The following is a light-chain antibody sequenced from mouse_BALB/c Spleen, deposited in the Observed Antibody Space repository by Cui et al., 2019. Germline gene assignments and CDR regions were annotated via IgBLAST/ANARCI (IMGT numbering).Light chain of an antibody. Sequence: DNKLTQSPSSIYASLGERVTITCKTCQDINSYVSWFQQKPGKSPKTLIFRANRLVDGVPSRFSGSGSGQDYSLTISSLEYEDMGIYYCLQYDEFPLTFGAGTKLELK. CDR1: QDINSY. CDR2: RAN. J-gene: IGKJ5*01. V-gene: IGKV14-111*01. CDR3: LQYDEFPLT.